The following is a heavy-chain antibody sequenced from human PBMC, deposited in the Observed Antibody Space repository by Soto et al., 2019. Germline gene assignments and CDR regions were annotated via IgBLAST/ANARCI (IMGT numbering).Heavy chain of an antibody. J-gene: IGHJ6*02. D-gene: IGHD6-13*01. Sequence: QVQLQESGPGLVKPSETLSLTCTVSGGSISSYYWNWIRQPPGKGLEWIGYIYYSGSTNYNPSLKSRVTISLDTSKNQFSLKLSSVTAADTAVYYCASSNIAAAGFYYYGMVVWGRGTTVTVSS. CDR1: GGSISSYY. V-gene: IGHV4-59*01. CDR2: IYYSGST. CDR3: ASSNIAAAGFYYYGMVV.